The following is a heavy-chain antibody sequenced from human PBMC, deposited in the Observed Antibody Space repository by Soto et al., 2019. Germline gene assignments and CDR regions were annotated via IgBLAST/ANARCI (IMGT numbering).Heavy chain of an antibody. J-gene: IGHJ4*02. D-gene: IGHD3-3*01. CDR2: ISSSSSYI. V-gene: IGHV3-21*01. CDR3: ARDPQPRTIFGVVTPPFDY. Sequence: GGSLRLSCAASGFTFSSYSMNWVRQAPGKGLEWVSSISSSSSYIYYADSVKGRFTISRDNAKNSLYLQMNSLRAEDTAVYYCARDPQPRTIFGVVTPPFDYWGQGTLVTVSS. CDR1: GFTFSSYS.